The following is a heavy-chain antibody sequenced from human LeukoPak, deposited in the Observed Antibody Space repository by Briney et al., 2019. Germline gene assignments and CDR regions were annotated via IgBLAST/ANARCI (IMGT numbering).Heavy chain of an antibody. CDR1: GFAFSSYA. CDR2: ISYDGSNK. D-gene: IGHD2-2*01. J-gene: IGHJ4*02. V-gene: IGHV3-30-3*01. CDR3: ARGSIVVVPAAMRRGGGHFDY. Sequence: GGSLRLSCAASGFAFSSYAMHWVRQAPGKGLEWVAVISYDGSNKYYADSVKGRFTISRDNSKNTLYLQMNSLRAEDTAVYYCARGSIVVVPAAMRRGGGHFDYWGQGTLVTVSS.